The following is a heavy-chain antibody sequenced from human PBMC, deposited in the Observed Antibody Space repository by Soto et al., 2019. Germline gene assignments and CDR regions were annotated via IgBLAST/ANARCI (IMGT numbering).Heavy chain of an antibody. CDR1: GFTFSGYA. D-gene: IGHD6-19*01. CDR2: ISASGTTT. V-gene: IGHV3-23*01. Sequence: PGGSLRLSCAVSGFTFSGYAMSWVRQAPGKGLEWVSVISASGTTTYYADSVKGRFTISRDTSKNTLYLQMNSLRAEDTAIYYCARSSSAYYLFDYWGQGTLVTVSS. J-gene: IGHJ4*02. CDR3: ARSSSAYYLFDY.